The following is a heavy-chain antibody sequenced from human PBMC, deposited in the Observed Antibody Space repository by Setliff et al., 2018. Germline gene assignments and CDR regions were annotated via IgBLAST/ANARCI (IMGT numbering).Heavy chain of an antibody. D-gene: IGHD4-17*01. CDR2: INPGGGSA. Sequence: ASVKVSCKASGYSFTSYYMYWVRQAPGQGLEWMGTINPGGGSASIVEQFQGRLTMTRDTSTSTIYMEFSSLRSDDTAVYYCARDPNGDYVGAFDPWGQGILVTVS. J-gene: IGHJ5*02. CDR1: GYSFTSYY. CDR3: ARDPNGDYVGAFDP. V-gene: IGHV1-46*01.